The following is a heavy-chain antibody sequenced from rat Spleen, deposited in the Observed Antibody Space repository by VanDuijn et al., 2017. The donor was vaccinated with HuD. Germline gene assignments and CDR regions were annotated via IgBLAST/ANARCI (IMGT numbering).Heavy chain of an antibody. CDR1: GFTFSDYN. J-gene: IGHJ4*01. D-gene: IGHD1-11*01. CDR3: ARHYGGYSEYVMDA. CDR2: ISNAAGKV. Sequence: EVQLVESGGGLVQPGRSMKLSCAASGFTFSDYNMAWVRQAPGKGLEWVASISNAAGKVYYPDSVKGRFTISRDTAQNILYLQMNSPRSEDTATYYCARHYGGYSEYVMDAWGQGASVTVSS. V-gene: IGHV5-25*01.